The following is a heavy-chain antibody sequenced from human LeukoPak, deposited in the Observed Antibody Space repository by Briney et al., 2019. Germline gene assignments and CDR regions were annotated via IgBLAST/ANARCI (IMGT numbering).Heavy chain of an antibody. Sequence: VASVKVSCKASGGTFSSYAISWVRQAPGQGLEWMGGIIPIFGTANYAQKFQGRVTITTDESTSTAYMELSSLRSEDTAVYYCATSVVVVPAARDAFDIWGQGTMVTVSS. CDR3: ATSVVVVPAARDAFDI. CDR2: IIPIFGTA. J-gene: IGHJ3*02. CDR1: GGTFSSYA. D-gene: IGHD2-2*01. V-gene: IGHV1-69*05.